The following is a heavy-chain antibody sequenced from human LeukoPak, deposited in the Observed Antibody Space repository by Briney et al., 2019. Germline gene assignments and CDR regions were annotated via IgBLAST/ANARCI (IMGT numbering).Heavy chain of an antibody. CDR1: EYTFTSYD. Sequence: ASVKVSCKAFEYTFTSYDINWVRQATGQGLEWMGWMNPNSGNTGYAQKFQGRVTMTRNTSISTAYMELSSLTSEDTAEYYCARGRHPGPTWISEYWGQGTLVTVSS. CDR2: MNPNSGNT. J-gene: IGHJ4*02. V-gene: IGHV1-8*01. D-gene: IGHD5-12*01. CDR3: ARGRHPGPTWISEY.